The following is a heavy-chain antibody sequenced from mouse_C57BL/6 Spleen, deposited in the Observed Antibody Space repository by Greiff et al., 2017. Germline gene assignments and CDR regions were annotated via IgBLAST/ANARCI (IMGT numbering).Heavy chain of an antibody. CDR2: IYPGNSDT. V-gene: IGHV1-5*01. Sequence: VQLQQSGTVLARPGASVKMSCKTSGYTFTSYWMHWVKQRPGQGLEWIGAIYPGNSDTSYNQKFKGKAKLTAVTSASTAYMELSSLTNEDSAVYYGTREMDYYYGSSSFAYWGQGTLVTVSA. D-gene: IGHD1-1*01. CDR1: GYTFTSYW. CDR3: TREMDYYYGSSSFAY. J-gene: IGHJ3*01.